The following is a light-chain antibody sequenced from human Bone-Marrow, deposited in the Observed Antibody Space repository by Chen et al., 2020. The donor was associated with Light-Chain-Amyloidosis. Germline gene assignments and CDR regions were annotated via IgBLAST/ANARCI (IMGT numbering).Light chain of an antibody. CDR3: CSTAGRSTLV. CDR1: SGEVGGYDL. Sequence: QSALTQPRSVSGFPGQSATLSCPGTSGEVGGYDLVSWYQQYPVKAPKLIIYDVSKRPSGVPDRFSGSKSGNTASLTISGLQAADEADYYCCSTAGRSTLVFGGGTTLTVL. V-gene: IGLV2-11*02. J-gene: IGLJ2*01. CDR2: DVS.